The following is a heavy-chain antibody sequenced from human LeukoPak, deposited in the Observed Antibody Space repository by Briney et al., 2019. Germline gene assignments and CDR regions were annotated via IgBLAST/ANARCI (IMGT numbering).Heavy chain of an antibody. J-gene: IGHJ3*02. D-gene: IGHD2-15*01. CDR1: FGDYA. CDR3: AKDRTATPDAFDI. V-gene: IGHV3-9*01. CDR2: ISWNSGLI. Sequence: FGDYAMXWVRQXPXKGLXXXXGISWNSGLIGYADSVKGRFTISRDNTKNSLYLQMNSLRTEDTALYYCAKDRTATPDAFDIWGQGTMVTVSS.